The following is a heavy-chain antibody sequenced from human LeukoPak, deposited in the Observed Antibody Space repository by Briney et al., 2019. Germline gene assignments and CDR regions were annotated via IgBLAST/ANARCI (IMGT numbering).Heavy chain of an antibody. CDR3: ARGMYHDAFDI. J-gene: IGHJ3*02. CDR1: GGSFSGYY. D-gene: IGHD2-2*01. V-gene: IGHV4-34*01. Sequence: SETQSLTCAVYGGSFSGYYWSWIRQPPGKGLEWIGEINHSGSTNYNPSLKSRVTISVDTSKNQFSLKLSSVTAADTAVYYCARGMYHDAFDIWGQGTMVTVSS. CDR2: INHSGST.